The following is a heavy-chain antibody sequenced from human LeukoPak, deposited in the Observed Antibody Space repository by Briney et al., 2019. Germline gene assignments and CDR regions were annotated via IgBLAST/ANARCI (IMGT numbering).Heavy chain of an antibody. V-gene: IGHV4-59*01. CDR3: AGRSAWSGFDY. D-gene: IGHD3-3*01. Sequence: SETLSLTCTVSGGSISSYYWTWIRQPPGKGLEWIGYIYNSGNTNYNPSLKSRVAISVDTSKNHFFLKLSSVTAADTAMYYCAGRSAWSGFDYWGQGTLGTVSS. CDR2: IYNSGNT. CDR1: GGSISSYY. J-gene: IGHJ4*02.